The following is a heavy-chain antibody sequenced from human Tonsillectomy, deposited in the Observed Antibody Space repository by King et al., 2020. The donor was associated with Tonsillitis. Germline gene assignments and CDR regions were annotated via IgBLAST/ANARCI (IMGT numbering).Heavy chain of an antibody. CDR2: IFYTGST. J-gene: IGHJ6*02. CDR3: ARQEVTGFYSEGFYYYGLDV. D-gene: IGHD3-9*01. Sequence: QLQESGPGLVRPSETLSLTCNVSRGSISSSFYWGWIRQPPGTGLEWIGSIFYTGSTHYNPSLRSRVTISVDTSKNHFSLKLSSVTAADTAVYYCARQEVTGFYSEGFYYYGLDVWGQGTTVTVSS. V-gene: IGHV4-39*07. CDR1: RGSISSSFY.